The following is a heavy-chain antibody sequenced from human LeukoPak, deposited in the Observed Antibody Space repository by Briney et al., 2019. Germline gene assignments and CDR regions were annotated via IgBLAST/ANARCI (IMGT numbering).Heavy chain of an antibody. D-gene: IGHD3-10*01. CDR1: GYTFTGYY. J-gene: IGHJ4*02. V-gene: IGHV1-2*02. CDR2: INPSSGGT. Sequence: GASVKVSCKASGYTFTGYYMHWVRQAPGQGLEWMGWINPSSGGTNYAQKFQGRVTMTRDTSISTAYMELSRLRSDDTAVYYCARDGSDYYGSGSERVYFDYWGQGTLVTVSS. CDR3: ARDGSDYYGSGSERVYFDY.